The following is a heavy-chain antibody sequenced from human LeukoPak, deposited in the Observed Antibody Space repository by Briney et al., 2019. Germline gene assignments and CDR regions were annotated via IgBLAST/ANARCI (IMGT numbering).Heavy chain of an antibody. CDR1: GFTFDDYA. V-gene: IGHV3-9*01. J-gene: IGHJ4*02. CDR3: ARGGAETYYYDSSGYYYAFRHDKSDY. CDR2: ISWNSGSI. D-gene: IGHD3-22*01. Sequence: PGRSLRLSCAASGFTFDDYAMHWVRQAPGKGLEWVSGISWNSGSIGYADSVKGRFTISRDNAKNSLYLQMNSLRAEDTAVYYCARGGAETYYYDSSGYYYAFRHDKSDYWGQGTLVTVSS.